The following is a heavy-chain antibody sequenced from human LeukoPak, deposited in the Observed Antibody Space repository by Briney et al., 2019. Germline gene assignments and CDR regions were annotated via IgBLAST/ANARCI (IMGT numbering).Heavy chain of an antibody. D-gene: IGHD3-16*02. CDR2: IYYSGST. Sequence: SETLSLTCTVSGDSISSSSYYWGWIRQPPGKGLEWIGSIYYSGSTYYNPSLKSRVTISADTSKNQFSLKLSSVTAADTAVYYCARRGYDYVWGSYRFFDYWGQGTLVTVSS. CDR3: ARRGYDYVWGSYRFFDY. J-gene: IGHJ4*02. V-gene: IGHV4-39*01. CDR1: GDSISSSSYY.